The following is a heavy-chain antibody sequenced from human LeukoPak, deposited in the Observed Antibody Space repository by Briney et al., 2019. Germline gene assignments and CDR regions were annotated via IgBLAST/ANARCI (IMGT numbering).Heavy chain of an antibody. CDR1: GYTCTDYY. Sequence: ASVKVSCKASGYTCTDYYLHWVRQAPGQGLEWMGWINPNSGGTNYAQKFQGRVTMTRDTSISTAYMELSGLTSDDTAVYYCARDQEGGSGTFDPWGQGTLVTVSS. D-gene: IGHD3-10*01. J-gene: IGHJ5*02. CDR3: ARDQEGGSGTFDP. V-gene: IGHV1-2*02. CDR2: INPNSGGT.